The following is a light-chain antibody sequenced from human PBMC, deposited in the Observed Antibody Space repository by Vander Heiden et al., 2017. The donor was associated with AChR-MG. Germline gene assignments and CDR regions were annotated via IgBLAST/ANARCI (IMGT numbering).Light chain of an antibody. CDR2: EVN. J-gene: IGLJ2*01. Sequence: QSALTLPASESGSPGQSLTISCTGTSSDVGGFNYLSWYQQYPGKAPKLLIYEVNNRPSEVSDRFSGSKSGNTASLTISGLQAEDEADYYCISYTTTSTRVFGGGTKVTVL. V-gene: IGLV2-14*01. CDR1: SSDVGGFNY. CDR3: ISYTTTSTRV.